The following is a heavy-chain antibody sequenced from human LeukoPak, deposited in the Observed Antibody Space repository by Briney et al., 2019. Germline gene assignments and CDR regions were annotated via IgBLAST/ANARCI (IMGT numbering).Heavy chain of an antibody. CDR2: IYYSGST. D-gene: IGHD3-22*01. J-gene: IGHJ4*02. Sequence: SETLSLTCTVSGGSISSSSYYWGWIRQPPGKGLEWIGSIYYSGSTCYNPSLKSRVTISVDTSKNQFSLKLSSVTAADTAVYYCARESGYSIFDYWGQGTLVTVSS. CDR1: GGSISSSSYY. CDR3: ARESGYSIFDY. V-gene: IGHV4-39*07.